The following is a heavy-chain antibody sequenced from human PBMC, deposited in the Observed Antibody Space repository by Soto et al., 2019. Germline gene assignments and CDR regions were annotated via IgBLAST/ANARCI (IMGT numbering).Heavy chain of an antibody. CDR1: GGSISSSNW. CDR2: IYHSGST. Sequence: QVQLQESGPGLVKPSGTLSLTCAVSGGSISSSNWCSWVRQPPGKGLEWLGEIYHSGSTNYNPSLKSRVTISVDKSKNKFSLKLRSVTAADTAVYYCARIPQRTDAFDIWGQGTMVTVAS. J-gene: IGHJ3*02. V-gene: IGHV4-4*02. CDR3: ARIPQRTDAFDI.